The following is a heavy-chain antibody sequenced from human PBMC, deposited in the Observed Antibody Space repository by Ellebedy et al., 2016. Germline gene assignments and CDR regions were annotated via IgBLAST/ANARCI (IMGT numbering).Heavy chain of an antibody. CDR3: ARGPYYDILTGYSPYYYYGMDV. J-gene: IGHJ6*02. CDR1: GGSFSGYY. Sequence: SETLSLTXAVYGGSFSGYYCSWIRQPPGKGLEWIGEINHSGSTNYNPSLKSRVTISVDTSKNQFSLKLSSVTAADTAVYYCARGPYYDILTGYSPYYYYGMDVWGQGTTVTVSS. CDR2: INHSGST. D-gene: IGHD3-9*01. V-gene: IGHV4-34*01.